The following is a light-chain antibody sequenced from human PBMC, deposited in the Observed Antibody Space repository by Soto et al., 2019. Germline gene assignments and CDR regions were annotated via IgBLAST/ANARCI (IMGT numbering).Light chain of an antibody. CDR2: ATS. J-gene: IGKJ4*01. CDR1: QTISNY. V-gene: IGKV1-39*01. Sequence: DVQMTQSPSSLSASVGDRVTISCRASQTISNYLNWYQQKPGKAPKLLIHATSNLQSGVPSRFSGSGSGTDFSLTITSLQPADFETYYCQQSYSVPLTFGGGTKVELK. CDR3: QQSYSVPLT.